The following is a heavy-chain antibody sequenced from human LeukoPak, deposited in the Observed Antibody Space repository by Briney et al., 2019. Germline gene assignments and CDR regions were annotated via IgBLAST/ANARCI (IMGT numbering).Heavy chain of an antibody. CDR2: ISSSGGNI. CDR1: GFSFSSYE. CDR3: ARANTIFGVEPDYYFDY. Sequence: GGSLRLSCAASGFSFSSYEMIRVRQAPGKGLEWISYISSSGGNIYYADSVKGRFTISRDNAKNSLYLQMNSLRVEDTAVYYCARANTIFGVEPDYYFDYWGQGTLVSVSS. D-gene: IGHD3-3*01. V-gene: IGHV3-48*03. J-gene: IGHJ4*02.